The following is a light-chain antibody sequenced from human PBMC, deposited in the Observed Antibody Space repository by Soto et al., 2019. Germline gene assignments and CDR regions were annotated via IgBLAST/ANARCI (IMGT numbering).Light chain of an antibody. CDR3: QHYDGSPRT. CDR2: GGF. V-gene: IGKV3-20*01. CDR1: QTVNSDY. Sequence: ETVLTQSPGTVSLSPGERATLSCTTSQTVNSDYLAWYQQKPGQAPRLLIYGGFNRATGIPDRFSGSGSGTYLTLTISGLEPEDSAVYYCQHYDGSPRTFGQGTNLEI. J-gene: IGKJ2*01.